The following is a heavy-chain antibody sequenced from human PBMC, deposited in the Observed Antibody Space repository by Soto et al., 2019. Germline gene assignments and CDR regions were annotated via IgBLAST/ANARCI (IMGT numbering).Heavy chain of an antibody. CDR1: GFTFSSYG. Sequence: GGSLSLSCAASGFTFSSYGMHWVRQAPGKGLEWVAVISYDGSNKYYADSVKGRFTISRDNSKNTLYLQMNSLRAEDTAVYYCAKDTNTAMVIYYYYGMDVWGQGTTVTVSS. CDR2: ISYDGSNK. D-gene: IGHD5-18*01. J-gene: IGHJ6*02. CDR3: AKDTNTAMVIYYYYGMDV. V-gene: IGHV3-30*18.